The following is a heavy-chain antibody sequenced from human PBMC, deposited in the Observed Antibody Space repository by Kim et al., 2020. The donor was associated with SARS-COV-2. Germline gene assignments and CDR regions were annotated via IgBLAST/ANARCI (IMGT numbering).Heavy chain of an antibody. Sequence: RFTISRDNAKNSLYLQMNSLRAEDTAVYYCARGGYCSGGSCPYYYYGMDVWGQGTTVTVSS. CDR3: ARGGYCSGGSCPYYYYGMDV. D-gene: IGHD2-15*01. V-gene: IGHV3-11*06. J-gene: IGHJ6*02.